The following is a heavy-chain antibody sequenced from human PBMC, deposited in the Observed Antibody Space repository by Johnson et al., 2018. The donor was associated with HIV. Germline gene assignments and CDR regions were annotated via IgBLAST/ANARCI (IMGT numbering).Heavy chain of an antibody. V-gene: IGHV3-30*14. CDR3: TRRSPYDAFDI. CDR1: GFSFSNYT. Sequence: QVQLVESGGGVVQPGGSLRLSCAASGFSFSNYTMHWVRQAPGKGLEWVAVISYDGSNKYYADSVKGRFTISRDNSKNTLYLQMNSLRAEDTAVYYCTRRSPYDAFDIWGQGTMVTVSS. J-gene: IGHJ3*02. CDR2: ISYDGSNK.